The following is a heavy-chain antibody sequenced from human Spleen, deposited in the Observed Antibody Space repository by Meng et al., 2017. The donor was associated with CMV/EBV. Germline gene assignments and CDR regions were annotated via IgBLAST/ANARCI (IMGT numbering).Heavy chain of an antibody. Sequence: SETLSLTCTVSGGSISSSSYYWGWIRQPPGKGLEWIGSIYYSGSTYYNPSLKSRVTISVDTSKNQFSLKLSSVTAADTAVYYCASLVVVPDYYYYGMDVWGQGTTVTAP. CDR1: GGSISSSSYY. CDR2: IYYSGST. D-gene: IGHD2-2*01. V-gene: IGHV4-39*01. CDR3: ASLVVVPDYYYYGMDV. J-gene: IGHJ6*02.